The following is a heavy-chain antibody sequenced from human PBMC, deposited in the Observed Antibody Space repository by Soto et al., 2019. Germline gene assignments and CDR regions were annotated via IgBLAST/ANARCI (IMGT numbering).Heavy chain of an antibody. Sequence: QVQLQESGPGLVKPSQHLSITCTVSGGSISSGGYYWSWLRQHPGKGLEWIGYIDYSGSTYYNPSLKTRVTISVDTSKNQFSLKLSSVTAADTAVYYCARDGGYDWGRNAFDYWCQGTLVTVSS. D-gene: IGHD5-12*01. J-gene: IGHJ4*02. CDR3: ARDGGYDWGRNAFDY. V-gene: IGHV4-31*03. CDR1: GGSISSGGYY. CDR2: IDYSGST.